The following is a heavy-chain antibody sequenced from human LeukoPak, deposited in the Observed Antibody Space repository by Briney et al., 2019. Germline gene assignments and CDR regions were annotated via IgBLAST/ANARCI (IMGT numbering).Heavy chain of an antibody. V-gene: IGHV1-8*03. Sequence: GASVKVSCKASGYTFANYDINWVRQATGQGLEWMGWMNPNSGNTGYAKKFQGRVTITRNTSISTANMELSSLRSEDTAVYYCARGRSSSRSGGFDYWGQGTLVTVSS. D-gene: IGHD6-13*01. CDR1: GYTFANYD. J-gene: IGHJ4*02. CDR2: MNPNSGNT. CDR3: ARGRSSSRSGGFDY.